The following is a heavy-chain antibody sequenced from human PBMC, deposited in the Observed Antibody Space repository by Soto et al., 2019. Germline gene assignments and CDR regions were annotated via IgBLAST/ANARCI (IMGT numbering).Heavy chain of an antibody. J-gene: IGHJ6*03. Sequence: SETLSLTCAVYGGSFSGYYWSWIRQPPGKGLEWIGEINHSGSTNYNPSLKSRVTISVDTSKNQFSLKLSSVTAADTAVYYCARGYCSSTSCYAGAAYYYYYYMDVWGKGTTVT. CDR1: GGSFSGYY. CDR2: INHSGST. V-gene: IGHV4-34*01. D-gene: IGHD2-2*01. CDR3: ARGYCSSTSCYAGAAYYYYYYMDV.